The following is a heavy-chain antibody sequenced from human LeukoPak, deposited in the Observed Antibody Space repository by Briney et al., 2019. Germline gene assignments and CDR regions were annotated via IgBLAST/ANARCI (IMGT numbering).Heavy chain of an antibody. CDR1: GYTFTSYG. CDR2: ISAYNGNS. J-gene: IGHJ4*02. Sequence: ASVKVSCKASGYTFTSYGISWVRRAPGQGLEWMGWISAYNGNSNYAQKLQGRVTMTTDTSTSTAYMELRSLRSDDTAVYYCARDGGAQWEPPHFDYWGQGTLVTVSS. D-gene: IGHD1-26*01. V-gene: IGHV1-18*01. CDR3: ARDGGAQWEPPHFDY.